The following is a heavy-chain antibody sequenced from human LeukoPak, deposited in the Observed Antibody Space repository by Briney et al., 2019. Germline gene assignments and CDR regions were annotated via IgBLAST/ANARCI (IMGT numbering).Heavy chain of an antibody. CDR3: ARDRRYYYDSSGYYYPFDY. V-gene: IGHV1-18*01. J-gene: IGHJ4*02. CDR2: ISAYNGRT. D-gene: IGHD3-22*01. Sequence: ASVKVSCKASGYTFTSYGISWVRQAPGQGLEWMGWISAYNGRTNYAQKPQGRVTMTTDTSTSTGYMELRSLRSDDTAVYYCARDRRYYYDSSGYYYPFDYWGQGTLVTVSS. CDR1: GYTFTSYG.